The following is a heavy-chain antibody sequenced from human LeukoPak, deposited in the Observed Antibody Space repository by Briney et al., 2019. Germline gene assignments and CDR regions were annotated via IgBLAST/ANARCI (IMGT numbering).Heavy chain of an antibody. CDR3: SLYCSGGSCYGGTFDY. J-gene: IGHJ4*02. CDR2: IRSKAYGGTT. D-gene: IGHD2-15*01. Sequence: GGSLRLSCTASGFTFGDYSMSWVRQAPGKGLEWVGFIRSKAYGGTTEYAASVKGRLTISGDDSKSIAYLQMNSLKTEDTAVYYCSLYCSGGSCYGGTFDYWGQGTLVTVSS. V-gene: IGHV3-49*04. CDR1: GFTFGDYS.